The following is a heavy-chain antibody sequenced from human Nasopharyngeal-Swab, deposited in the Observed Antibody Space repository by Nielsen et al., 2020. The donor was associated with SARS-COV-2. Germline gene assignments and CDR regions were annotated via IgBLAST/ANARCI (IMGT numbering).Heavy chain of an antibody. J-gene: IGHJ3*02. CDR2: VNPRDNSI. Sequence: ASVKVSCKASENTFSSYYVHWVREAPGQGLEWMGLVNPRDNSISYAHKFQDRVTVTRDTSTSTVYMELSSLRSGDTAVYYCARGLYSNKWGKAFDIWGHGTVVTVSS. CDR3: ARGLYSNKWGKAFDI. D-gene: IGHD5-12*01. V-gene: IGHV1-46*01. CDR1: ENTFSSYY.